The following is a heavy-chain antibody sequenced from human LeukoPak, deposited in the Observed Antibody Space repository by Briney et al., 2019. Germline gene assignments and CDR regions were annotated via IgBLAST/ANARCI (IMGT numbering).Heavy chain of an antibody. CDR2: ISSSSSYI. Sequence: GGSLRLSCAASGFTFSSYSMNWVRQAPGKGLEWVSSISSSSSYIYYPDSVKGRFTISRDNARNSLYLQMNSLRAEDTAVYYCARVPGGYCSSTSCSPYYYYYYGMDVWGQGTTVTVSS. V-gene: IGHV3-21*01. CDR3: ARVPGGYCSSTSCSPYYYYYYGMDV. CDR1: GFTFSSYS. J-gene: IGHJ6*02. D-gene: IGHD2-2*01.